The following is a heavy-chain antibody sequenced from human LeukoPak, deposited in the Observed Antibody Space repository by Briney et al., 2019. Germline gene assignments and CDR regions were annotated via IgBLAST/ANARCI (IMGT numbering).Heavy chain of an antibody. V-gene: IGHV3-33*01. J-gene: IGHJ3*02. CDR1: GFTFSSYG. CDR3: ARISRTYGSGSYIDDAFDI. Sequence: GRSLRLSCAASGFTFSSYGMHWVRQAPGEGLEWVAVIWYDGSNKYYANSVKGRFTISRDNSKNTLYLQMNSLRAEDTAVYYCARISRTYGSGSYIDDAFDIWGQGTMVTVSS. CDR2: IWYDGSNK. D-gene: IGHD3-10*01.